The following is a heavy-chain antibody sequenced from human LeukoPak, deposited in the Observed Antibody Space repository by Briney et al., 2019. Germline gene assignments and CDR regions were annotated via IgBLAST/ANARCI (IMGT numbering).Heavy chain of an antibody. J-gene: IGHJ4*02. D-gene: IGHD3-3*01. CDR1: GFTFSSYE. Sequence: GGSLRLSCAASGFTFSSYEMNWVRQAPGKGLEWVSSISSSSIYIYYADSVKGRFTISRDNAKNSLYLQMNSLRAEDTAVYYCARDGASVFWSGYLYYFDYWGQGTLVTVSS. CDR3: ARDGASVFWSGYLYYFDY. CDR2: ISSSSIYI. V-gene: IGHV3-21*01.